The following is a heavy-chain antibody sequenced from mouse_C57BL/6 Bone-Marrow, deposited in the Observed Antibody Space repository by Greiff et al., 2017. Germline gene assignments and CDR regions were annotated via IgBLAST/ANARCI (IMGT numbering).Heavy chain of an antibody. CDR1: GYTFTDYY. D-gene: IGHD1-1*01. CDR3: ARGLLLRPWFAY. CDR2: ITPNNGGT. Sequence: EVKLQQSGPELVKPGASVKISCKASGYTFTDYYMNWVKQSHGKSLEWIGDITPNNGGTSYNQKFKGKATLTVDKSSSTAYMELRSLTSEDSAVYYGARGLLLRPWFAYWGQGTLVTVSA. V-gene: IGHV1-26*01. J-gene: IGHJ3*01.